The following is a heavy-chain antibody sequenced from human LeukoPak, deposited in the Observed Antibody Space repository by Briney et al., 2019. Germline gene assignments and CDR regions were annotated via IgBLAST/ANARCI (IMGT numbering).Heavy chain of an antibody. V-gene: IGHV3-13*01. CDR2: IGIRGDT. CDR3: ARGGIQVSGIDEFDY. Sequence: PGGSLSLSCAASGFTFIDYDMHWVRQVIGKGLEWVSAIGIRGDTHYSGSVKGRFTISRENAESSLYLQMNSLRAEDTAVYYCARGGIQVSGIDEFDYWGQETLVTVSS. J-gene: IGHJ4*02. D-gene: IGHD6-19*01. CDR1: GFTFIDYD.